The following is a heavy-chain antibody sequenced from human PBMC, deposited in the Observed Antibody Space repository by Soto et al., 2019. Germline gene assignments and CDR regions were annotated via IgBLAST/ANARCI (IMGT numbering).Heavy chain of an antibody. CDR3: ATLRYYDSSGYYYPRGPFDY. Sequence: ASVKVSCKASGYTFTSYDINWVRQATGQGLEWMGWIDPEDGETVYAQKFQGRVTMTEDTSTDTAYMELSSLRSEDTAVYYCATLRYYDSSGYYYPRGPFDYWGQGTLVTVSS. V-gene: IGHV1-24*01. J-gene: IGHJ4*02. CDR1: GYTFTSYD. D-gene: IGHD3-22*01. CDR2: IDPEDGET.